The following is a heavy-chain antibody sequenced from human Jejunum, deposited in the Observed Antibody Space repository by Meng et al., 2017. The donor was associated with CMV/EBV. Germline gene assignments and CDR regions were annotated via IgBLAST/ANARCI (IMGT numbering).Heavy chain of an antibody. J-gene: IGHJ4*02. D-gene: IGHD6-25*01. CDR2: FYYTGST. CDR3: ARAAVDTGDFDL. CDR1: GGSITDYY. V-gene: IGHV4-4*07. Sequence: QVQLQESGPGLVKPSETLSLTCTVSGGSITDYYWSWIRQPAGKRLEWIGRFYYTGSTNYNPSLENRVTISLDTSKNRFSLNLSSVTAADTAVYYCARAAVDTGDFDLWGLGILVTVSS.